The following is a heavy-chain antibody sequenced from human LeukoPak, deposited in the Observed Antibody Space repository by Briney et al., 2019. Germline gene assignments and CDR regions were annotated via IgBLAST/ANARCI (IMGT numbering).Heavy chain of an antibody. V-gene: IGHV1-69*04. CDR1: GGTFSSYA. Sequence: SVKVSCKASGGTFSSYAISWVRQAPGQGLEWMGRIIPILGIANYAQKFQGRVTITADKSTSTAYMELSSLRSEDTAVYYCVREYGSGRGNWFDPWGQGTLVTVSS. CDR3: VREYGSGRGNWFDP. CDR2: IIPILGIA. J-gene: IGHJ5*02. D-gene: IGHD3-10*01.